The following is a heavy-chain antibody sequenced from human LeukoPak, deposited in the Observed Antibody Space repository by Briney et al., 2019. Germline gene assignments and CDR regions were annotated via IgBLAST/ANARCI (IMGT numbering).Heavy chain of an antibody. CDR2: LYHSGST. V-gene: IGHV4-38-2*02. D-gene: IGHD6-19*01. CDR1: GYFISSGYY. J-gene: IGHJ6*03. Sequence: PSETLSLTCAVSGYFISSGYYWGWIRQPPGKALERIGSLYHSGSTYYNPSLKSRVTISVDTTKNQLSLKLSSVTAADTAVYYCARDRGAVTPLYYMDVWGKGTTVTVSS. CDR3: ARDRGAVTPLYYMDV.